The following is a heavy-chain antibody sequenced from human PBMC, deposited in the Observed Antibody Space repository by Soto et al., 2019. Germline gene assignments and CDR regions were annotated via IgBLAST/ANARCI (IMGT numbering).Heavy chain of an antibody. CDR3: ARVRGPDESWVN. J-gene: IGHJ4*02. CDR2: ISYDGSNK. CDR1: GFTFSSYA. V-gene: IGHV3-30-3*01. Sequence: QVQLVESGGGVVQPGRSLRLSCAASGFTFSSYAMHWVRQAPGKGLEWVAVISYDGSNKYYADSVKGRFTISRDNSKNTLYLQMNSLRAEDTAVYYCARVRGPDESWVNWGQGTLFTVSS. D-gene: IGHD3-10*01.